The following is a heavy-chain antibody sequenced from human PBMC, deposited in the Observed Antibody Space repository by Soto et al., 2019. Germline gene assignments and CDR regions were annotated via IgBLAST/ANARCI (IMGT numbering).Heavy chain of an antibody. CDR2: IYYSGST. CDR1: GGSISSYY. D-gene: IGHD3-3*01. J-gene: IGHJ4*02. Sequence: SETLSLTCTVSGGSISSYYWSWIRQPPGKGLEWIGYIYYSGSTNYNPSLKSRVTISVDTSKNQFSLKLSSVTAADTAVYYCASYDFWSGYGYFDYWGQGTLVTVSS. V-gene: IGHV4-59*01. CDR3: ASYDFWSGYGYFDY.